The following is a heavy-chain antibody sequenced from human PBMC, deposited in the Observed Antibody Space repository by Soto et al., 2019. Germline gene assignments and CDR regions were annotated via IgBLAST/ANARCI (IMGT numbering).Heavy chain of an antibody. V-gene: IGHV1-18*01. Sequence: QVQLVQSGAEVKKPGASVKVSCKASGYTFTSSGISWVRQSPGQGLEWMGWISAYNGNTNYAQKLQGRVTMTTDTSTSTAYMQLTSLRSDDPAVYYCARAFFTIFGVVTPYGMDVWGQGTTVTVSS. CDR3: ARAFFTIFGVVTPYGMDV. CDR1: GYTFTSSG. D-gene: IGHD3-3*01. J-gene: IGHJ6*02. CDR2: ISAYNGNT.